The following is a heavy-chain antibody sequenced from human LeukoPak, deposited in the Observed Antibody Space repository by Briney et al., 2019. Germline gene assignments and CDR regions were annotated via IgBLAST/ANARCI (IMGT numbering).Heavy chain of an antibody. Sequence: SVTVSCKASGGTFSSYAISWVRQAPGQGLEWMGGIIPIFGTANYAQKFQGRVTITADESTSTDYMELSSLRFEDTAVYYCAREGPPDSSGYYSPFDYWGQGTLVTVSS. CDR2: IIPIFGTA. D-gene: IGHD3-22*01. J-gene: IGHJ4*02. V-gene: IGHV1-69*01. CDR3: AREGPPDSSGYYSPFDY. CDR1: GGTFSSYA.